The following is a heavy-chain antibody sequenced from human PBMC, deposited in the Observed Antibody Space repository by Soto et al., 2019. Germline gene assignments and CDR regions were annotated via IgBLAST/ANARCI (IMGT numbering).Heavy chain of an antibody. V-gene: IGHV4-30-2*01. CDR2: IYHSGNT. CDR3: ARVVGTSPRYYHGMDV. D-gene: IGHD6-6*01. Sequence: SETLSLTCAVSGGSISSSGYSWSWIRQPPGKGLEWIGYIYHSGNTYYNPSLKSRVTISMDTSKKQFFLELSSVTAADTAVYYCARVVGTSPRYYHGMDVWGQGTTVTVSS. CDR1: GGSISSSGYS. J-gene: IGHJ6*02.